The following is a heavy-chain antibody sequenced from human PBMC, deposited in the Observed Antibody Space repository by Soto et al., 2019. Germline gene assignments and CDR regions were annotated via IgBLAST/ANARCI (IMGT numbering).Heavy chain of an antibody. Sequence: GASVKVSCKASGYTFTGYTLHWVRQAPGQGLEWMAWINGDNGYTKCAQKFQGRVTITRDTSASTAYMELSSLRSEDTAVYYCARDPPAAGPNFDCWGQGTLVTVSS. CDR3: ARDPPAAGPNFDC. CDR1: GYTFTGYT. V-gene: IGHV1-3*01. J-gene: IGHJ4*02. CDR2: INGDNGYT. D-gene: IGHD6-13*01.